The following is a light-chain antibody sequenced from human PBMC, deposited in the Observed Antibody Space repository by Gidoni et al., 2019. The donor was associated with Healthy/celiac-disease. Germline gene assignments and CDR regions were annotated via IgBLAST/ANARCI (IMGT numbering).Light chain of an antibody. J-gene: IGKJ2*01. CDR1: QSISSY. V-gene: IGKV1-39*01. CDR3: QQSYSTPYT. CDR2: AAS. Sequence: DIQMTQSPSSLSASVGDRVTITCRASQSISSYLNWYQQKPGKAPKLLIYAASSLHSGVPSRFSDRRSGSDFTLTINNLQPEDFATYYCQQSYSTPYTFGQRAKLEIK.